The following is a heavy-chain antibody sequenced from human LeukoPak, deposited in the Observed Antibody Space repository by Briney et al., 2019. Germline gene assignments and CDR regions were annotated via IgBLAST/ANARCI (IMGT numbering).Heavy chain of an antibody. D-gene: IGHD7-27*01. CDR3: ARTTTGDYTFDY. CDR2: IYYSGST. J-gene: IGHJ4*02. Sequence: PSETLSLTCTVSGGSISSYYWSWIRQPPGKGLEWIGYIYYSGSTNYNPSLKSRVTISIDTSKNQFSLKLSSVTVADTAVYYCARTTTGDYTFDYWGQGTLVTVSS. V-gene: IGHV4-59*01. CDR1: GGSISSYY.